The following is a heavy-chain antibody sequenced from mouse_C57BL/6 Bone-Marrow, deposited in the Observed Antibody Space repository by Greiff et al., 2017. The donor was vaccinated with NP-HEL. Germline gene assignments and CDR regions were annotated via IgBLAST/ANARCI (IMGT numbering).Heavy chain of an antibody. J-gene: IGHJ4*01. Sequence: QVQLQQPGAELVKPGASVKLSCKASGYTFTSYWMHWVKQRPGQGLEWIGMIHPNSGSTNYNEKFKSKATLTVDKSSSTAYMQLSSLTSEDSAVYYCARRYYGSPYYYAMDYWGQGTSVTVSS. V-gene: IGHV1-64*01. D-gene: IGHD1-1*01. CDR2: IHPNSGST. CDR1: GYTFTSYW. CDR3: ARRYYGSPYYYAMDY.